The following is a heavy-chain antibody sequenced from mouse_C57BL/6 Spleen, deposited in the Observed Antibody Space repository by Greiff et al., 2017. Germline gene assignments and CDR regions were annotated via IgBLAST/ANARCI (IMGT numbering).Heavy chain of an antibody. V-gene: IGHV1-69*01. J-gene: IGHJ4*01. CDR2: IDPSDSYT. D-gene: IGHD1-1*01. CDR3: ARGGSHITSYAMDY. CDR1: GYTFTSYW. Sequence: QVQLQQPGAELVMPGASVKLSCKASGYTFTSYWMHWVKQRPGQGLEWIGEIDPSDSYTNYNQKFKGKSTLTVDKSSSTAYMQLSSLTSEDSAVYYCARGGSHITSYAMDYWGQGTSVTVSS.